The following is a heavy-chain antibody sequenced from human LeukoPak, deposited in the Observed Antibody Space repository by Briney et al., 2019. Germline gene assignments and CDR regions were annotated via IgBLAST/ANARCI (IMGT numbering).Heavy chain of an antibody. CDR1: GGSFSGYY. V-gene: IGHV4-34*01. J-gene: IGHJ5*02. Sequence: PSETLSLTCAVYGGSFSGYYWSWIRQPPGKGLEWIGEINHSGSTNYNPSLKSRVTISVDTSKNQFSLKLSSVTAADTAVYYCARGWSYYDSSTWFDPWGQGTLVTVSS. D-gene: IGHD3-22*01. CDR2: INHSGST. CDR3: ARGWSYYDSSTWFDP.